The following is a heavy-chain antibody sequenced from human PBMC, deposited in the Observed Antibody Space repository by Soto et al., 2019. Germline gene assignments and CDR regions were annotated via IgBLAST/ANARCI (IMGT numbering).Heavy chain of an antibody. D-gene: IGHD6-6*01. CDR1: GFTCSSYW. V-gene: IGHV3-7*01. CDR3: ARGLSIADDYYYYGMDV. J-gene: IGHJ6*02. Sequence: GSLRLSCAASGFTCSSYWMSWVRQAPGKGLEWVANIKQDGSEKYYVDSVKGRFTISRDNAKSSLYLQMNSLRAEDTAVYYCARGLSIADDYYYYGMDVWGQGTTVTISS. CDR2: IKQDGSEK.